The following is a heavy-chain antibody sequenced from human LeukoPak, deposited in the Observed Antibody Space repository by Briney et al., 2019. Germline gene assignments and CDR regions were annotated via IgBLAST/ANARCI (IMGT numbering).Heavy chain of an antibody. CDR2: INPNSGGT. D-gene: IGHD3-22*01. V-gene: IGHV1-2*02. J-gene: IGHJ4*02. CDR3: ARQYYYDSSGYLFDY. CDR1: GYTFTGYW. Sequence: ASVKVSCKAFGYTFTGYWMHWVRQAPGQGLEWMGWINPNSGGTNYAQKFQGRVTMTRDMFTSTVYMELSSLRSEDTAVYYCARQYYYDSSGYLFDYWGQGTLVTVSS.